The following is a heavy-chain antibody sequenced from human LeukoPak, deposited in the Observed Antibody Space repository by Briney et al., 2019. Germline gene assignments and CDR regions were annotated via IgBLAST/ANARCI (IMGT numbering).Heavy chain of an antibody. D-gene: IGHD1-20*01. V-gene: IGHV3-20*01. CDR2: INWNGGST. Sequence: PGGSLRLSCAASGFTFDDYGMSWVRQAPGKGLEWVSGINWNGGSTGYADSVKGRFTISRGNAKNSLYLQMNSLRAEDTALYHCARGGTKGITGREDYWGQGTLVTVSS. CDR1: GFTFDDYG. J-gene: IGHJ4*02. CDR3: ARGGTKGITGREDY.